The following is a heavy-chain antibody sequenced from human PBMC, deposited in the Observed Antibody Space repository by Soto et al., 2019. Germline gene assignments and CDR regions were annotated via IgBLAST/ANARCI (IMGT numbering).Heavy chain of an antibody. D-gene: IGHD5-18*01. J-gene: IGHJ4*02. Sequence: SETLSLTCAVSGGSISSGGYSWSWIRQPPGKGLEWIGYIYHSGSTYYNSSLKSRVTISIDTSKNQFSLKFNSVTAADTAVYYCAREGYNFGPFDYWGQGALVTVS. V-gene: IGHV4-30-2*01. CDR1: GGSISSGGYS. CDR2: IYHSGST. CDR3: AREGYNFGPFDY.